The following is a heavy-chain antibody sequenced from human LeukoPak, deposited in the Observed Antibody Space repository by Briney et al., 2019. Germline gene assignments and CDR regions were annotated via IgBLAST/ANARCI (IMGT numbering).Heavy chain of an antibody. CDR1: GYTLTELS. Sequence: ASVKVSCKVSGYTLTELSMHWVRQAPGKGLEWMGGFDPEDGETIYAQKFQGRVTMTEDTSTDTAYMELSSLRSEDTAVYYCASYPYSRGWYGFDYWGQGTLVTVSS. CDR2: FDPEDGET. V-gene: IGHV1-24*01. J-gene: IGHJ4*02. D-gene: IGHD6-19*01. CDR3: ASYPYSRGWYGFDY.